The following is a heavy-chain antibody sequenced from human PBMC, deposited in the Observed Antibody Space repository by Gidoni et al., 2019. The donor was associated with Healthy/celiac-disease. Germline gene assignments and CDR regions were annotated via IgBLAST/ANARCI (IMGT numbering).Heavy chain of an antibody. V-gene: IGHV3-33*01. CDR3: ARDRNPEELLWFGEFPNPQPRYGMDV. CDR1: GFTFSSYG. CDR2: IWYDGSNK. Sequence: QVQLVESGGGVVQPGRSLRLSCAASGFTFSSYGMHWVRQAPGKGLEWVAVIWYDGSNKYYADSVKGRFTISRDNSKNTLYLQMNSLRAEDTAVYYCARDRNPEELLWFGEFPNPQPRYGMDVWGQGTTVTVSS. D-gene: IGHD3-10*01. J-gene: IGHJ6*02.